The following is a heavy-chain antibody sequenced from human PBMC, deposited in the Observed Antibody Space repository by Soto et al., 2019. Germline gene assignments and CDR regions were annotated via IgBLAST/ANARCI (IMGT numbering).Heavy chain of an antibody. CDR1: GYTFTSYY. Sequence: GASVKVSCKASGYTFTSYYMLSVRQTPGQGLEWMGIINPSGGSTSYAQKFQGRVTMTRDTSTSTVYMELSSLRSEDTAVYYCARDNRRYCSSTSCYDNGFDYWGQGTLVTVSS. CDR2: INPSGGST. V-gene: IGHV1-46*03. D-gene: IGHD2-2*01. CDR3: ARDNRRYCSSTSCYDNGFDY. J-gene: IGHJ4*02.